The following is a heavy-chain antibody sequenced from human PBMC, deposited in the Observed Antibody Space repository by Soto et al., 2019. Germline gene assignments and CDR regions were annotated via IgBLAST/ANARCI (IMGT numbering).Heavy chain of an antibody. D-gene: IGHD3-10*01. Sequence: GEALKISCAASGFTFSSYAMSWVRQAPGKGLEWVSAISGSGGSTYYADSVKGRFTISRDNSKNTLYLQMNSLRAEDTAVYYCAKQITTTDYYGSGSYYHFPLDYWGQGTLVPVSS. CDR3: AKQITTTDYYGSGSYYHFPLDY. V-gene: IGHV3-23*01. J-gene: IGHJ4*02. CDR1: GFTFSSYA. CDR2: ISGSGGST.